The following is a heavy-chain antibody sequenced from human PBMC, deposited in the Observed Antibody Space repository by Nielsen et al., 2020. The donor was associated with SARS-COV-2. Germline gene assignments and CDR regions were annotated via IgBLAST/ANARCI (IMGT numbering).Heavy chain of an antibody. CDR3: ERGLSL. Sequence: GESLKISCAASGFSVTNYHINWVRQAPGKGLEWVSITYSGGGTDYADSVKGRFIVSRDSSKNTLYLQMNSLGVEDTAVYYCERGLSLWGQGTMVTVSS. V-gene: IGHV3-53*01. CDR2: TYSGGGT. CDR1: GFSVTNYH. D-gene: IGHD3-10*01. J-gene: IGHJ3*01.